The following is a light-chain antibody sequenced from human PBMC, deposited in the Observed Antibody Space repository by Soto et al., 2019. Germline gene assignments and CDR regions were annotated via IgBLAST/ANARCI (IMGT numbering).Light chain of an antibody. CDR3: QQYENYPLT. CDR2: SAS. CDR1: QSIGAW. Sequence: DIQMTQSPPTLSASVGDRVNLTCRASQSIGAWLAWYRQKPGKAPELLIYSASTLETGVPSRFSGSGSGTEFTLTVSSLQPDDFATYYCQQYENYPLTFGEGTK. V-gene: IGKV1-5*03. J-gene: IGKJ4*01.